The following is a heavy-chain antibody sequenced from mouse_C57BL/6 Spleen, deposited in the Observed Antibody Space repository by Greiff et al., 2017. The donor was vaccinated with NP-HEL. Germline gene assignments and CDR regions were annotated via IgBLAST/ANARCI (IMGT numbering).Heavy chain of an antibody. J-gene: IGHJ2*01. CDR2: IRSKSNNYAT. CDR3: VRQGYYFDD. Sequence: EVQLVESGGGLVQPKGSLKLSCAASGFSFNTYAMNWVRQAPGKGLEWVARIRSKSNNYATYYADSVKDRFTISSYDSESMLYLQRNNVKTEDTAMYYSVRQGYYFDDWGQGTTLTVSS. CDR1: GFSFNTYA. V-gene: IGHV10-1*01.